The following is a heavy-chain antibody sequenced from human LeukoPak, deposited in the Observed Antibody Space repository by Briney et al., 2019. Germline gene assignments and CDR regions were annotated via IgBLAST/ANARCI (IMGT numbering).Heavy chain of an antibody. Sequence: ASVKVSCKAFGYSFTGNNIYWVRQAPGQGLEWMGWINPSRGGTVYAQKFQGRVTMTRDTSISTAYMELTSLISDDSAVYFCARGVGSSWFDPWGQGTLVTVSS. D-gene: IGHD1-26*01. J-gene: IGHJ5*02. CDR3: ARGVGSSWFDP. V-gene: IGHV1-2*02. CDR2: INPSRGGT. CDR1: GYSFTGNN.